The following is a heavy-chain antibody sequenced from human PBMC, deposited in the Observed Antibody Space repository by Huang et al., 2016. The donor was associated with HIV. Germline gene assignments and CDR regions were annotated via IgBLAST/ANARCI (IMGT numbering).Heavy chain of an antibody. Sequence: QVHLVESGGGVVQPGRSLRLSCAASGFTFSGYGMPWVRQATGKGLEWLAVITFDGKNKYYADSVRGRFTVSRDNSQNTVSLQMNTLRAEDTAVYYCAKDNDLYYFDYWGQGTLVTVSS. J-gene: IGHJ4*02. D-gene: IGHD1-1*01. V-gene: IGHV3-30*18. CDR2: ITFDGKNK. CDR1: GFTFSGYG. CDR3: AKDNDLYYFDY.